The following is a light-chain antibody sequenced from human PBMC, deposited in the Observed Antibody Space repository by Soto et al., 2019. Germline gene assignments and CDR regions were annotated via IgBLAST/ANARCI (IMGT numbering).Light chain of an antibody. CDR2: DAS. CDR3: RHYHTLPLP. Sequence: EIVMTQPPVTLSVSPGEGVTLSCRASQSVYSNLAWYQQKPGQAPRLLIYDASARAADIPARFSGSGSGIDFTLTVSSLRSEDFAVYYCRHYHTLPLPFGG. J-gene: IGKJ4*01. CDR1: QSVYSN. V-gene: IGKV3-15*01.